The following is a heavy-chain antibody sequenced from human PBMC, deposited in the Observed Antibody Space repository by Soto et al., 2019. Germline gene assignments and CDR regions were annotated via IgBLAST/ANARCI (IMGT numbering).Heavy chain of an antibody. Sequence: PSETLSLTCTVSGGSVSSGSYYWSWIRQPPGKGLEWIGYIYYSGSTNYNPSLKSRVTISVDTSKNQFSLKLSSVTAADTAVYYCARVTLKTGHDFWSGSTDRWTNDYYYYGMDVWGQGTTVTVSS. CDR1: GGSVSSGSYY. V-gene: IGHV4-61*01. CDR2: IYYSGST. CDR3: ARVTLKTGHDFWSGSTDRWTNDYYYYGMDV. D-gene: IGHD3-3*01. J-gene: IGHJ6*02.